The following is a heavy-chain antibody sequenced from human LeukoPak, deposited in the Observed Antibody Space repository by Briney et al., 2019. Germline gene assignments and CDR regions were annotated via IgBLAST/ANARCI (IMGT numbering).Heavy chain of an antibody. V-gene: IGHV1-2*02. D-gene: IGHD2-15*01. J-gene: IGHJ4*02. Sequence: ASVKVSCKASGYTFTGYYMHWVRQAPGQGLEWMGWINPNSGGTNYAQKFQGRVTMTTDTSTSTAYMELRSLRSDDTAVYYCARAPGYCSGGSCYEDYWGQGTLVTVSS. CDR1: GYTFTGYY. CDR2: INPNSGGT. CDR3: ARAPGYCSGGSCYEDY.